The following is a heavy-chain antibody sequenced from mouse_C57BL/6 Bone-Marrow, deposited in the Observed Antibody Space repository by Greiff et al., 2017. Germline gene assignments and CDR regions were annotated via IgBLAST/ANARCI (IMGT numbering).Heavy chain of an antibody. CDR1: GYAFSSSW. CDR3: ARSIYDGYYGAMDY. D-gene: IGHD2-3*01. CDR2: IYPGDGDT. V-gene: IGHV1-82*01. Sequence: VHLVESGPELVKPGASVKISCKASGYAFSSSWMNWVKQRPGKGLEWIGRIYPGDGDTNYNGKFKGKATLTADKSSSTAYMQLSSLTSEDSAVYFCARSIYDGYYGAMDYWGQGTSVTVSS. J-gene: IGHJ4*01.